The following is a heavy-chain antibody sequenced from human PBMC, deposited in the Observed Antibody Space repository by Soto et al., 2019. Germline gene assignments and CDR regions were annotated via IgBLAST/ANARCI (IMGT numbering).Heavy chain of an antibody. V-gene: IGHV1-46*01. CDR3: ARELAAADY. J-gene: IGHJ4*02. Sequence: ASVKVSCKASGYTFTSYYMHWVRQAPGQGLEWMGIINPIGGSSNYAQKFQGRVTMARDTSTSTVYMELSSLRSEDTAVYHCARELAAADYWGQGNLVTVS. CDR2: INPIGGSS. D-gene: IGHD6-13*01. CDR1: GYTFTSYY.